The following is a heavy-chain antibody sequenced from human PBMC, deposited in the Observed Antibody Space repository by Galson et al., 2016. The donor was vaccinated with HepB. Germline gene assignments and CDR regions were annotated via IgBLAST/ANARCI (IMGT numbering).Heavy chain of an antibody. V-gene: IGHV4-34*01. J-gene: IGHJ4*02. CDR1: GGSFSGYN. D-gene: IGHD3-22*01. CDR3: AGDGSDNKWFFY. Sequence: SETLSLTCAVYGGSFSGYNWSRIRQPPGKGLEWCGSLDNTGITYYNPSLKSRVTISGGTSHKFSLKLGSVTAADTAACYCAGDGSDNKWFFYWGQGTLVTVSS. CDR2: LDNTGIT.